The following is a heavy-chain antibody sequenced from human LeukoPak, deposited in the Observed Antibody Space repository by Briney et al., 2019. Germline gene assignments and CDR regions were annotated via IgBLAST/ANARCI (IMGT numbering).Heavy chain of an antibody. CDR1: GFTFSSYW. V-gene: IGHV3-74*01. Sequence: PGGSLRLSCAASGFTFSSYWMHWVRQAPGKGRVWVSRINSDGSSTSYADSVKGRFTISRDNAKNTLYLQMNSLRAEDTAVYYCARDSSGRGLLDFYYYYMDVWGKGTTVTVSS. CDR2: INSDGSST. D-gene: IGHD2-2*03. J-gene: IGHJ6*03. CDR3: ARDSSGRGLLDFYYYYMDV.